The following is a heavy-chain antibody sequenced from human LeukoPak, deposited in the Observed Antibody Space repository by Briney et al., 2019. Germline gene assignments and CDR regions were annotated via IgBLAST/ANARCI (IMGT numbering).Heavy chain of an antibody. CDR3: ARGLYLSSSGYYYNWFDP. J-gene: IGHJ5*02. V-gene: IGHV4-39*07. D-gene: IGHD3-22*01. Sequence: SETLSLTCTVSGGSISSSSYYWGWFRQPPGKGLEWIGNIYYSGSTYYNPSLKSRVTISVDTSKNQFSLKLSSVTAADTAVYYCARGLYLSSSGYYYNWFDPWGQGTLVTVSS. CDR2: IYYSGST. CDR1: GGSISSSSYY.